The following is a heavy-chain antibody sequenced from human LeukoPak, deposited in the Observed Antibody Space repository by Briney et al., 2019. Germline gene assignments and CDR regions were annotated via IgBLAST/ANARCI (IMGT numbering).Heavy chain of an antibody. D-gene: IGHD3-10*01. Sequence: GGSLRLSCAASGFEFSAYGMHWVRQAPGKGLEWVAMIWFDGTKKYYGDSVKGRFTIDRDNSKNALFLQMDSLRGEDSAVYYCAKDHYSGAGSYYRHYYMDVWGKGPTVTVSS. CDR1: GFEFSAYG. CDR2: IWFDGTKK. J-gene: IGHJ6*03. CDR3: AKDHYSGAGSYYRHYYMDV. V-gene: IGHV3-33*03.